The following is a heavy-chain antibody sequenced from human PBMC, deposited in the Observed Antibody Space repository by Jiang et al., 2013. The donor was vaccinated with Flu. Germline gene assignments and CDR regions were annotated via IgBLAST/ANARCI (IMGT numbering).Heavy chain of an antibody. CDR3: AREQISPSKPFDI. D-gene: IGHD2/OR15-2a*01. CDR1: GGTFSSYT. J-gene: IGHJ3*02. Sequence: SGAEVKKPGSSVKVSCKASGGTFSSYTISWVRQAPGQGLEWMGRIIPILGIANYAQKFQGRVTITADKSTSTAYMELSSLRSEDTAVYYCAREQISPSKPFDIWGQGTMVTVSS. CDR2: IIPILGIA. V-gene: IGHV1-69*04.